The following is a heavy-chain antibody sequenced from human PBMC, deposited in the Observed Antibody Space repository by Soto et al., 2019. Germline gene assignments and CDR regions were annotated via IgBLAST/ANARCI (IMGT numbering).Heavy chain of an antibody. D-gene: IGHD6-19*01. CDR2: FDPEDGET. V-gene: IGHV1-24*01. CDR3: ARDHGSGWFSRVDP. CDR1: GYTLTELS. Sequence: ASVKVSCKVSGYTLTELSMHWVRQAPGKGLEWMGGFDPEDGETIYADSVKGRFTISRDNAKNSLYLQMNSLRAEDTAVYYCARDHGSGWFSRVDPWGQGTLVTVS. J-gene: IGHJ5*02.